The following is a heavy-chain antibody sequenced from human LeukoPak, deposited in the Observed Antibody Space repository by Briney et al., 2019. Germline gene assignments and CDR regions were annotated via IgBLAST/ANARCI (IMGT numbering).Heavy chain of an antibody. D-gene: IGHD5-18*01. CDR1: GYTFTGYY. J-gene: IGHJ4*02. Sequence: PWASVKVSCKASGYTFTGYYMHWVRQAPGQGLEWMGWINPNSGGTNYAQKFQGRVTMTRDTSISTAYMELSRLRSDDTAVYYCARDQVGYSYGLYYFDYRGQGTLVTVSS. CDR2: INPNSGGT. CDR3: ARDQVGYSYGLYYFDY. V-gene: IGHV1-2*02.